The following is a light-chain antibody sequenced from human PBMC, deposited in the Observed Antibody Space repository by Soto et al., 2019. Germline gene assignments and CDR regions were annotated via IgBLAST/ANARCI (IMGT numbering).Light chain of an antibody. V-gene: IGLV2-14*01. CDR2: DVS. CDR1: NSDVGGYKY. Sequence: QSALTQPASVSGSPGQSITISCTGTNSDVGGYKYVSWYQQHPGKAPKVMIFDVSNRPSGVSNRFSGSKSGNTASLTISGLQAEDEADYYCTSSTSSGTYVFGTGTKLTVL. J-gene: IGLJ1*01. CDR3: TSSTSSGTYV.